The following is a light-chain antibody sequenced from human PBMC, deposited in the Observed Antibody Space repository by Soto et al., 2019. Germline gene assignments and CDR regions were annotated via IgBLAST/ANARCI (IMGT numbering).Light chain of an antibody. V-gene: IGKV1-39*01. J-gene: IGKJ3*01. CDR3: QESYSLSRT. CDR2: AAS. Sequence: DLQMTQSPSSLSASIGDRVTITCRASQSISDYLNWYQQRPGKAPKLLIYAASNLQNGVPSRFSGSGSGTDFSLTISSLQPEDFATYYCQESYSLSRTFGPGTEVDIK. CDR1: QSISDY.